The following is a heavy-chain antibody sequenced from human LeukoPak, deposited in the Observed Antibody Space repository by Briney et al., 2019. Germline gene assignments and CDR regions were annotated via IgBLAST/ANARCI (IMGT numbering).Heavy chain of an antibody. CDR3: ARDEPVWGY. CDR2: ISSSGSTM. J-gene: IGHJ4*02. D-gene: IGHD3-16*01. CDR1: GFTFSSYE. V-gene: IGHV3-48*03. Sequence: GGSLRLSCAASGFTFSSYEMNWVRQAPGKGLEWVSYISSSGSTMYYADSVKGRFTISRDNAKNSLYLQMNSLRAEDTAVYYCARDEPVWGYWGQGTLVTVSS.